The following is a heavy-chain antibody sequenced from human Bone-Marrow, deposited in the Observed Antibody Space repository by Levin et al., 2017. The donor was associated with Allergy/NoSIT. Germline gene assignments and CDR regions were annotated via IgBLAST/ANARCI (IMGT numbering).Heavy chain of an antibody. CDR2: IYYSGTT. V-gene: IGHV4-31*03. J-gene: IGHJ5*02. D-gene: IGHD4-17*01. CDR1: GDSIDTAGYH. CDR3: ARGLGNGDYGLGPSA. Sequence: SQTLSLTCTVSGDSIDTAGYHWTWIRQFPGKGLEWIGYIYYSGTTHYHPSLKSRLTISLDTSKNQFSLKLRSVTAADTAVYYCARGLGNGDYGLGPSAWGQGTLVTVSS.